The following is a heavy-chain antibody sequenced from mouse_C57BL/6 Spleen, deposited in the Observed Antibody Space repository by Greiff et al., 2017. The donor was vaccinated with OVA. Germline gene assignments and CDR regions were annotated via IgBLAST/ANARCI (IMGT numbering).Heavy chain of an antibody. CDR1: GYTFTSYW. CDR2: IYPGSGST. Sequence: QVQLQQPGAELVKPGASVTMSCKASGYTFTSYWITWVKQRPGQGLAWIGDIYPGSGSTNYNEKFKSKATLTVDTSSSTAYMQLSSLTSEDYAVYYCARSEAQAADYWGQGTTLTVSS. J-gene: IGHJ2*01. V-gene: IGHV1-55*01. D-gene: IGHD3-2*02. CDR3: ARSEAQAADY.